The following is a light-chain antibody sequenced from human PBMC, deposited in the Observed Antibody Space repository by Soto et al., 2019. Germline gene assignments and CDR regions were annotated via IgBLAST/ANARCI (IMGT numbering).Light chain of an antibody. CDR3: QQYGSS. CDR2: GAS. Sequence: EIVLTQSQDTLSLSPGERATLSCRASQSVSCSYLAWYQQKPGQAPRLLIYGASSRATGIPDRFSGSGSGTDFTLTISRLEPEDFAVYYCQQYGSSFGQGTKVDIK. CDR1: QSVSCSY. J-gene: IGKJ1*01. V-gene: IGKV3-20*01.